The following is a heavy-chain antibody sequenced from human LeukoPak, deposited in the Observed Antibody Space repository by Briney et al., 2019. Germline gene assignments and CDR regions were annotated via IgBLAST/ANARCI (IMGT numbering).Heavy chain of an antibody. D-gene: IGHD2-8*01. J-gene: IGHJ4*02. CDR3: AKDPTYCTNGVCYDFDY. CDR2: ISGSGGST. Sequence: GGSLRLSCAASGFTFSSSSMNWVRQAPGKGLEWVSAISGSGGSTYYADSVKGRFTISRDNSKNTLYLQMNSLRAEDTAVYYCAKDPTYCTNGVCYDFDYWGQGTLVTVSS. V-gene: IGHV3-23*01. CDR1: GFTFSSSS.